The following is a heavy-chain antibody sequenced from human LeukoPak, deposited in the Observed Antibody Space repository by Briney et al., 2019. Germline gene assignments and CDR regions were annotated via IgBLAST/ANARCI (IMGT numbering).Heavy chain of an antibody. V-gene: IGHV4-59*08. J-gene: IGHJ4*02. CDR1: GGSISSYY. CDR2: IYYSGST. D-gene: IGHD5-18*01. CDR3: ARVVDTAMVCDY. Sequence: SETLSLTCTVSGGSISSYYWSWIRQPPGKGLEWIGYIYYSGSTNYNPSLKSRVTISVDTSKNQFSLKLSSVTAADTAVYYCARVVDTAMVCDYWGQGTLVTVSS.